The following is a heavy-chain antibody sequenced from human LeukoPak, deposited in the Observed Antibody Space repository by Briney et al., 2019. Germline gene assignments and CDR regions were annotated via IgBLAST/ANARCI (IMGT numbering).Heavy chain of an antibody. CDR2: IWYDGSNK. CDR1: GFTFSSYG. D-gene: IGHD3-10*01. J-gene: IGHJ4*02. CDR3: ARDGPYGSGSYDLDY. Sequence: GGSLRLSCAASGFTFSSYGMHWVRQAPGKGLEWVAVIWYDGSNKYYADSVKGRFTISRDNSKNTLYLQMNSLRAEDTAVYYCARDGPYGSGSYDLDYWGQESQFSVSS. V-gene: IGHV3-33*08.